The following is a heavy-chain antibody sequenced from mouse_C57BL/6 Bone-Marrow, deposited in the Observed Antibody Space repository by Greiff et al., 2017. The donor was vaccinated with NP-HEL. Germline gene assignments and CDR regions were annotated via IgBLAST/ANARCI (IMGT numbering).Heavy chain of an antibody. Sequence: QVQLQQPGAELVKPGASVKLSCKASGYTFTSYWMQWVKQRPGQGLEWIGEIDPSDSYTNYNQKFKGKATLTVDTSSSTAYMQLSSLTSEDSAVYYWARGIVTPAYWGQGTLVTVSA. CDR2: IDPSDSYT. D-gene: IGHD2-5*01. CDR3: ARGIVTPAY. CDR1: GYTFTSYW. J-gene: IGHJ3*01. V-gene: IGHV1-50*01.